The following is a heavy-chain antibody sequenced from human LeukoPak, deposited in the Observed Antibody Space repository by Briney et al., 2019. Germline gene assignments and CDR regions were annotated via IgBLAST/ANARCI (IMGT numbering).Heavy chain of an antibody. CDR2: IRNKANSYTT. Sequence: PGGSLRLSCAASGFTFSDHYMDWVRQAPGKGLEWVGRIRNKANSYTTEYAASVKGRFTISRDDSKNSLYLQMNSLKTEDTAVYCCVRVASLTFDYWGQGTLVTVSS. CDR1: GFTFSDHY. J-gene: IGHJ4*02. V-gene: IGHV3-72*01. CDR3: VRVASLTFDY. D-gene: IGHD2-15*01.